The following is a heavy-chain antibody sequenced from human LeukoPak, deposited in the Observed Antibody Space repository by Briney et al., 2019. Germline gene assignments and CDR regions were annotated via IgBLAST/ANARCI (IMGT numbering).Heavy chain of an antibody. V-gene: IGHV3-66*01. CDR3: AQLGITMIGGV. J-gene: IGHJ6*04. Sequence: GGSLRRSCVGSGFTVSSNYMNWVRQAPGKGLEWVSVLYSGGITYSADSVKGRFTISRDISKNTLYLQMNSLRAEDTAVYYCAQLGITMIGGVWGKGTTVTISS. CDR1: GFTVSSNY. D-gene: IGHD3-10*02. CDR2: LYSGGIT.